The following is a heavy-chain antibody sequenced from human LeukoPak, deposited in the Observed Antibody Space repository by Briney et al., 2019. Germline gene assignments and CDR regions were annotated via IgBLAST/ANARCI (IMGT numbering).Heavy chain of an antibody. CDR2: INPNSGGT. CDR3: AREGGPFYDSLTGFKNWFDP. CDR1: GYTFTGYY. J-gene: IGHJ5*02. V-gene: IGHV1-2*06. D-gene: IGHD3-9*01. Sequence: GASVKVSCKASGYTFTGYYMHWVRQAPGQGLEWMGRINPNSGGTNYAQKFQGSVTMTRDTSISTAYMELSRLRSDDTAVYYCAREGGPFYDSLTGFKNWFDPWGQGTLVTVSS.